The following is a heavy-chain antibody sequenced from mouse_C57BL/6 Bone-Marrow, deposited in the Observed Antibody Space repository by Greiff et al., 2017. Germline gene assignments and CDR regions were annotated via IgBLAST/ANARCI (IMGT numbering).Heavy chain of an antibody. J-gene: IGHJ3*01. V-gene: IGHV1-64*01. CDR3: APLSGWFAY. Sequence: QVHLQQSGAELVKPGASVKLSCKASGYTFTSYWMHWVKQRPGQGLEWIGMIHPNSGSTNYNEKFKSKATLTVDKSSSTAYMQLSSLTSEDSAVYYCAPLSGWFAYWGQGTLVTVSA. D-gene: IGHD6-5*01. CDR2: IHPNSGST. CDR1: GYTFTSYW.